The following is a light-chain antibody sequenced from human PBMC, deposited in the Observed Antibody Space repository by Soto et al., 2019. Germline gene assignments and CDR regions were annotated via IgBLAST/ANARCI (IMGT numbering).Light chain of an antibody. CDR3: QTWGTAYVL. J-gene: IGLJ2*01. V-gene: IGLV4-69*02. CDR1: SGHSRFD. Sequence: QSVLTQSPSASASLGASVKLTCTLSSGHSRFDIAWHQQQPGKGPRYLMRLNSDGSHTKGDGIPDRFSGSSSGTERYLTISSLQSEDEADYYCQTWGTAYVLFGGGTKVTVL. CDR2: LNSDGSH.